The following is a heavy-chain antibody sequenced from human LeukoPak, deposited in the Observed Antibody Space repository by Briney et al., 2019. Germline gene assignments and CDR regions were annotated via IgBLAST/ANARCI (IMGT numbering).Heavy chain of an antibody. CDR1: GGTFSSYA. D-gene: IGHD2-2*01. V-gene: IGHV1-69*13. CDR2: IIPIFGTA. Sequence: SVKVSCKASGGTFSSYAISWVRQAPGQGLEWMGGIIPIFGTANYAQKFQGRVTITADESTSTAYMELSSLRSEDTAVYYCTRDRGVPASPPELYYYYYMDVWGKGTTVTVSS. CDR3: TRDRGVPASPPELYYYYYMDV. J-gene: IGHJ6*03.